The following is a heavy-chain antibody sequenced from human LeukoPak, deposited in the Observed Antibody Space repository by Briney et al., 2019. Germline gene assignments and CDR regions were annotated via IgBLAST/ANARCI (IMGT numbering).Heavy chain of an antibody. Sequence: GGSLRLSCAVSEFTFTSYWMSWVRQAPGKGLEWVANIRQEGSEKYYVDSVKGRFSISRDNAKKSLYLQMNSLRADDTAVYYCARENVDYDFWSGYPNWFDPWGQGTLVTVSS. D-gene: IGHD3-3*01. V-gene: IGHV3-7*05. CDR3: ARENVDYDFWSGYPNWFDP. J-gene: IGHJ5*02. CDR1: EFTFTSYW. CDR2: IRQEGSEK.